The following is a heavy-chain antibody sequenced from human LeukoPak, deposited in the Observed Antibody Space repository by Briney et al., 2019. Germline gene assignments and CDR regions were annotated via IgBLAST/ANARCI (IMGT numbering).Heavy chain of an antibody. Sequence: SETLSLTCTVSGGSISSYYWSWIRQPPGKGLEWIRYIYYSGSTNYNPSLKSRVTISVDTSKNQFSLKLSSVTAADTAVYYCARAVYGGNFLGYWGQGTLVTVSS. CDR3: ARAVYGGNFLGY. V-gene: IGHV4-59*01. D-gene: IGHD4-23*01. J-gene: IGHJ4*02. CDR1: GGSISSYY. CDR2: IYYSGST.